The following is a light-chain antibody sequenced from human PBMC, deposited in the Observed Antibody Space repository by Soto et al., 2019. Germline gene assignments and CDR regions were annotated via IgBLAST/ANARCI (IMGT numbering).Light chain of an antibody. CDR2: ANN. CDR3: APWDDSLNGPV. CDR1: RSNIGSNT. J-gene: IGLJ3*02. Sequence: QSVLIQSPSASGTPGQRVTISCSGSRSNIGSNTVNWYQQDPGTAPRLLIYANNQRPSGVPDRFSGSKSGTSASLAISGLQSEDEADYYCAPWDDSLNGPVFGGGTKLTVL. V-gene: IGLV1-44*01.